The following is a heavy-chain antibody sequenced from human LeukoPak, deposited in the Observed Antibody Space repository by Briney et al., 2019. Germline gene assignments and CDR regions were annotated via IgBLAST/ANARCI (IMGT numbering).Heavy chain of an antibody. J-gene: IGHJ3*02. Sequence: SVKVSCKASGYTLTSYDINWVRQATGQGLEWMGWMNPNSGNTGYAQKFQGRVTMTRNTSISTAYMELSSLRSEDTAVYYCARVKDLASGPEDAFDIWGQGTMVTVSS. V-gene: IGHV1-8*01. CDR3: ARVKDLASGPEDAFDI. CDR1: GYTLTSYD. CDR2: MNPNSGNT. D-gene: IGHD2-15*01.